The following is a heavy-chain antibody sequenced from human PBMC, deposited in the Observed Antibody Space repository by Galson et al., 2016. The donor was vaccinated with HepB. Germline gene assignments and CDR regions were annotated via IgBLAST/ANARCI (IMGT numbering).Heavy chain of an antibody. Sequence: SLRLSCAASGFTFSSYGMHWVRQAPGKGLEWVAVIWFDGRKKNYADSVKGRFTISRDNSKNTLYLQMNSLRAEDTAVYYCAKVVPAAREDYGMDVWGQGTTVAVSS. CDR1: GFTFSSYG. D-gene: IGHD2-2*01. J-gene: IGHJ6*02. CDR2: IWFDGRKK. CDR3: AKVVPAAREDYGMDV. V-gene: IGHV3-33*06.